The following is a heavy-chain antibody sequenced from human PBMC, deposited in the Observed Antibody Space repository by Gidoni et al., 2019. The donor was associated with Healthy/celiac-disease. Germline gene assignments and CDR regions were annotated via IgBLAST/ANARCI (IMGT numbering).Heavy chain of an antibody. CDR2: INPNSGGT. V-gene: IGHV1-2*02. CDR3: ARGIAAAGMRPDWFDP. CDR1: GYPFTGYY. D-gene: IGHD6-13*01. J-gene: IGHJ5*02. Sequence: QVQLVQSGAEVKKPGASVKVSCKASGYPFTGYYMHWVRQAPGQGLEWMGWINPNSGGTNYAQKFQGRVTMTRDTSISTAYMELSRLRSDDTAVYYCARGIAAAGMRPDWFDPWGQGTLVTVSS.